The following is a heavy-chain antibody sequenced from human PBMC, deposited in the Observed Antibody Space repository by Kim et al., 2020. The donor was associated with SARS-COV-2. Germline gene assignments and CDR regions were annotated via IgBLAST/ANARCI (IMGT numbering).Heavy chain of an antibody. J-gene: IGHJ4*02. CDR3: AKKGPPDYYDSSGYQDY. D-gene: IGHD3-22*01. Sequence: GGSLRLSCAASGFTFSSYAMSWVRQAPGKGLEWVSAISGSGGSTYYADSVKGRFTISRDNSKNTLYLQMNSLRAEDTAVYYCAKKGPPDYYDSSGYQDYWGQGTLVTVSS. V-gene: IGHV3-23*01. CDR2: ISGSGGST. CDR1: GFTFSSYA.